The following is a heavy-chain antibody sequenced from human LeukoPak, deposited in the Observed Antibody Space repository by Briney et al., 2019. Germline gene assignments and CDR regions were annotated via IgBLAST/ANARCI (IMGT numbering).Heavy chain of an antibody. CDR3: AKALYGDYGRFDY. V-gene: IGHV3-23*01. D-gene: IGHD4-17*01. Sequence: GGSLRLSCAASGFTFSTYAMSWVRQAPGKGLDWVSTISDGGSDTHYADSVKGRFTISRDNSKNTVYLQINSLRAGDTAVYYCAKALYGDYGRFDYWGQGTLVTVSS. CDR2: ISDGGSDT. CDR1: GFTFSTYA. J-gene: IGHJ4*02.